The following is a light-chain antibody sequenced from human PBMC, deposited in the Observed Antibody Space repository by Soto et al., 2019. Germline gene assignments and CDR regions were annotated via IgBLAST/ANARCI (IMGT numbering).Light chain of an antibody. CDR3: QSYDSSLSGNVV. J-gene: IGLJ2*01. CDR2: GNS. V-gene: IGLV1-40*01. Sequence: QSVLTQPPSVSGAPGQRVTISCTGSSSNIGAGYDVHWYQQLPGTAPKLLIYGNSNRPSGVPDQFSGSKSGTSASLAITGLQAEDEADYYCQSYDSSLSGNVVFGGGTQLTVL. CDR1: SSNIGAGYD.